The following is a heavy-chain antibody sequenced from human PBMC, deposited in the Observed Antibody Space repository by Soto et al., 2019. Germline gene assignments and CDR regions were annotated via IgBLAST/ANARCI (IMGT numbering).Heavy chain of an antibody. CDR3: AKAPGSSYYYYYYYGMDV. CDR1: GFTFSSYG. V-gene: IGHV3-30*18. D-gene: IGHD6-6*01. J-gene: IGHJ6*02. Sequence: GGSLRLSCAASGFTFSSYGMHWVRQAPGKGLEWVAVISYDGSNKYYADSVKGRFTISRDNSKNTLYLQMNSLRAEDTAVYYCAKAPGSSYYYYYYYGMDVWGQGTTVTVSS. CDR2: ISYDGSNK.